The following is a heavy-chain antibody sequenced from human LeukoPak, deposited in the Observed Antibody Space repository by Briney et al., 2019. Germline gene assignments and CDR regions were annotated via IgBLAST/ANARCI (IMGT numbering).Heavy chain of an antibody. Sequence: ASVKVSCKASGGTFSSYAISWVRQAPGQGLEWMRGIIPIFGTANYAQKFQGRVTITADESTSTAYMELSSLRAEDTAVYYCAREILGYSGEVWFDPWGQGTLVTVSS. CDR1: GGTFSSYA. CDR3: AREILGYSGEVWFDP. J-gene: IGHJ5*02. CDR2: IIPIFGTA. D-gene: IGHD2-15*01. V-gene: IGHV1-69*13.